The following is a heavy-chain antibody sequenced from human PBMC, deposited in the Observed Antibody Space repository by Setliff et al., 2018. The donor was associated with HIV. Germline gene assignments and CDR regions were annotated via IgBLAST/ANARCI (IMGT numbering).Heavy chain of an antibody. CDR1: GYTLTELS. Sequence: ASVKVSCKVSGYTLTELSMLWVRQAPGKGPEWMGGFDPEDAETIYAQRFQGRVTMTEDTSTDTAYMELSSLSSEDTAVYYCATEMMYAQGSFDYWGQGTLVTVSS. D-gene: IGHD2-8*01. CDR3: ATEMMYAQGSFDY. CDR2: FDPEDAET. V-gene: IGHV1-24*01. J-gene: IGHJ4*02.